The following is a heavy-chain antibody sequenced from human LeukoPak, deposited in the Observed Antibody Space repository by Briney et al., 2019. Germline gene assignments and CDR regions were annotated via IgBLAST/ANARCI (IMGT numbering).Heavy chain of an antibody. CDR1: GFTFGDYA. CDR3: ARHPRVYSNYRRQFDY. CDR2: INHSGST. J-gene: IGHJ4*02. D-gene: IGHD4-11*01. Sequence: LRLSCTASGFTFGDYAMNWVRQAPGKGLEWIGEINHSGSTNYNPSLKSRVTISVDTSKNQFSLKLSSVTAADTAVYYCARHPRVYSNYRRQFDYWGQGTLVTVSS. V-gene: IGHV4-34*01.